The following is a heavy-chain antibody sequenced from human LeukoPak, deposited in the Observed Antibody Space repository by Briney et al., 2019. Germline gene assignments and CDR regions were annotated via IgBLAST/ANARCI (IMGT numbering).Heavy chain of an antibody. CDR3: ARSVKDAFDI. CDR1: GFTFSSYA. V-gene: IGHV3-30-3*01. Sequence: GGSLRLSCAASGFTFSSYAMHWVRQAPGKGLEWVAVISYDGSNKYYADSVKGRFTISRDNSKNTLYLQMNSLRAEDTAVYYCARSVKDAFDIWGQGTMVTVSS. J-gene: IGHJ3*02. CDR2: ISYDGSNK. D-gene: IGHD4-17*01.